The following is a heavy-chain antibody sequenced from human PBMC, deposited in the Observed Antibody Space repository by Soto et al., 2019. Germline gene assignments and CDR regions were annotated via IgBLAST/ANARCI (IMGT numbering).Heavy chain of an antibody. D-gene: IGHD2-15*01. CDR1: GFTLGYYW. Sequence: HPGGSLRLSCAPSGFTLGYYWFHWVRQAPEKGLVWVAHVDAYGNTKYADSVKGRLTVSRDHAKNTLHFQMNSLKAEDTAIYHCARVKGGSSSKGDPLDLWGQGILVTVSS. CDR3: ARVKGGSSSKGDPLDL. J-gene: IGHJ5*02. CDR2: VDAYGNT. V-gene: IGHV3-74*01.